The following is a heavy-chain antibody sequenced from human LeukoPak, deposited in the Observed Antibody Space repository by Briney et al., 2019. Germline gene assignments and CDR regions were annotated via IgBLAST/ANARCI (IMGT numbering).Heavy chain of an antibody. CDR1: GGSISSYY. CDR3: ARDTVPGDSFDI. J-gene: IGHJ3*02. V-gene: IGHV4-59*01. CDR2: IYYSGST. Sequence: SETLSLTCTVSGGSISSYYWSWIRQPPGKGLEWIGYIYYSGSTNYNPSLKSRVTISVDTSKNQFSLKLSSVTAADTAVYYCARDTVPGDSFDIRGQGTMVTVSS.